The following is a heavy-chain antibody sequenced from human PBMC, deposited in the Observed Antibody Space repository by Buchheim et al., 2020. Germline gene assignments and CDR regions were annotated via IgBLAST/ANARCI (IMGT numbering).Heavy chain of an antibody. Sequence: QVQLQESGPGLVKPSQTLSLTCTVSGGSISSGDYYWSWIRQPPGKGLEWIGYIYYSGSTYYNPSLKSRVTISVDTSKKQFSLKLSSVTAADTAVYYCARGGSVRDRTVTHGMLGYWGQGTL. CDR3: ARGGSVRDRTVTHGMLGY. J-gene: IGHJ4*02. D-gene: IGHD4-17*01. V-gene: IGHV4-30-4*01. CDR1: GGSISSGDYY. CDR2: IYYSGST.